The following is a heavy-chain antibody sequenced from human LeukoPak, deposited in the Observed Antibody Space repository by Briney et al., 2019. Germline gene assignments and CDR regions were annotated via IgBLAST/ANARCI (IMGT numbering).Heavy chain of an antibody. D-gene: IGHD2-2*01. CDR2: IYYSGST. V-gene: IGHV4-39*01. CDR1: GGSISSSSYY. CDR3: ARVDCSSTCCYHFDY. J-gene: IGHJ4*02. Sequence: SETLSLTCTVSGGSISSSSYYWGWIRQPPGKGLEWIGSIYYSGSTYYNPSLKSRVTISVDTSKNQFSLKLSSVTAADTAVYYCARVDCSSTCCYHFDYWGQGTLVTVSS.